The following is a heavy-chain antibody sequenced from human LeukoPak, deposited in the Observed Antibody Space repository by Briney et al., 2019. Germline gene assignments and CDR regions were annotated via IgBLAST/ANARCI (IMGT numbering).Heavy chain of an antibody. J-gene: IGHJ4*02. D-gene: IGHD3-16*01. Sequence: GGSLRLSCTASGFTFRDYAMSWVRQAPGKGLEWVAGIGGSGGGAYYAEALTGRSTISRDNSKNTVYLQMNDLRVEDTAIYYCAKGGLRGGTYNDDFWGQGTLVTVSS. V-gene: IGHV3-23*01. CDR2: IGGSGGGA. CDR1: GFTFRDYA. CDR3: AKGGLRGGTYNDDF.